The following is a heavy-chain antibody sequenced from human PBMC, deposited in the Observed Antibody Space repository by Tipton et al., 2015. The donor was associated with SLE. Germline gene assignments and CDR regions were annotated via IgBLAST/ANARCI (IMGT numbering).Heavy chain of an antibody. Sequence: LRLSCAVYGGSFSGYYWSWIRQPPGKGLEWIGEVYHSGSTNYNPSLKSRVTISVDMSKNQFSLKLNSVTAADTAVYYCARELPDYYDSSGYFQHWGQGTLVTVSS. CDR3: ARELPDYYDSSGYFQH. J-gene: IGHJ1*01. V-gene: IGHV4-34*01. CDR2: VYHSGST. CDR1: GGSFSGYY. D-gene: IGHD3-22*01.